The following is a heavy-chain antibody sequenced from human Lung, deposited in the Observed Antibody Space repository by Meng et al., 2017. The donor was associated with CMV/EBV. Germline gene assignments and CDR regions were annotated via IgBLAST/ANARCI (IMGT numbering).Heavy chain of an antibody. CDR1: GFTFSAYK. CDR2: INPDGSEK. CDR3: ARDWRTGYTHSMDV. Sequence: GGSXRLXCAASGFTFSAYKMSWVRQAPGKGLEWAATINPDGSEKYYVESLKGRFTISRDNAKDSLFLQMDSLRAEDTAMYFCARDWRTGYTHSMDVWGQGTXVTVSS. J-gene: IGHJ6*02. V-gene: IGHV3-7*01. D-gene: IGHD5-24*01.